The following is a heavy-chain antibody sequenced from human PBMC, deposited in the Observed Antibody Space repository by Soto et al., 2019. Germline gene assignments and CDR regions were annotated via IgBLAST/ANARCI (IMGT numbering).Heavy chain of an antibody. CDR2: IYYSGST. CDR3: ARTVVVVAATYP. J-gene: IGHJ5*02. Sequence: PSETLSLTCTVSGGSISSGGYYWSWIRQHPGKGLEWIGYIYYSGSTYYNPSLKSRVTISVDTSKNQFSLKLSSVTAADTAVYYCARTVVVVAATYPWGQGTLVTVSS. V-gene: IGHV4-31*03. D-gene: IGHD2-15*01. CDR1: GGSISSGGYY.